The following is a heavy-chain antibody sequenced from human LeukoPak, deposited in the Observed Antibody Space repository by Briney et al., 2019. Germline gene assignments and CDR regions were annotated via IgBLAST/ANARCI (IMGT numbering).Heavy chain of an antibody. J-gene: IGHJ6*02. V-gene: IGHV3-48*04. CDR1: GFTFSAYP. CDR3: AREDCSGGNCFYNRFYYYGLDV. CDR2: ILSSTDTI. Sequence: GGSLRLSCTASGFTFSAYPMNWVRQAPGKGLEWVSHILSSTDTIYYAESVKGRFTISRDNAKNSLYLQMNSLRAEDTAVYYCAREDCSGGNCFYNRFYYYGLDVWGQGTTVTVSS. D-gene: IGHD2-15*01.